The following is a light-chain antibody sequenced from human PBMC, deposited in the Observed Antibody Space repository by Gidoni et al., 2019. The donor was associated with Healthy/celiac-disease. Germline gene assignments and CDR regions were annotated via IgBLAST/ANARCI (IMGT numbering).Light chain of an antibody. CDR2: EGS. Sequence: QSALTQPASVSGSPGPSLTISCTGTSSDVGSYNLVSWYQQHPGKAPKPMIYEGSKRPSGVSNRFSGSKSGNTASLTISGLQAEDEADYYCCSYAGSSTFEVFGGGTKLTVL. CDR1: SSDVGSYNL. J-gene: IGLJ2*01. CDR3: CSYAGSSTFEV. V-gene: IGLV2-23*03.